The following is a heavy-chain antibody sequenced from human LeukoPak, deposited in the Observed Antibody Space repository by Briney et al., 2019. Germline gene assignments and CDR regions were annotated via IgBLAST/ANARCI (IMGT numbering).Heavy chain of an antibody. Sequence: GGSLRLSCAASGFTFSDCAMSWVRQAPGKGLEWVSGIRNSGGSTYYADSVKGRFIISRDNSKNTLYLQMDSLRAEDTAVYYCALGDWNYKAWGQGTLVTVSS. J-gene: IGHJ4*02. V-gene: IGHV3-23*01. CDR3: ALGDWNYKA. CDR2: IRNSGGST. D-gene: IGHD1-7*01. CDR1: GFTFSDCA.